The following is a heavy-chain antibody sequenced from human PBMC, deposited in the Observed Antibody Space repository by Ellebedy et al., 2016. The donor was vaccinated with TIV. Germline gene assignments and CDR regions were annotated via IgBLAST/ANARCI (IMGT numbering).Heavy chain of an antibody. D-gene: IGHD2-21*02. V-gene: IGHV3-13*01. CDR1: RFTFSSYD. J-gene: IGHJ4*03. CDR2: IGTAGDT. Sequence: GGSLRLSCAASRFTFSSYDMHWVRQGTGQDLEWVSAIGTAGDTYYPGSVKGRFTISRENAKNSLYLQMNSLRAEDTAVYYCARVRFGDTAVDYWGQGTLVTVSS. CDR3: ARVRFGDTAVDY.